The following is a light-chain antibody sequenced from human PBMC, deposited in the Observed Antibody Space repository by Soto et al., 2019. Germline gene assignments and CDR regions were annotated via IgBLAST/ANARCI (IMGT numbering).Light chain of an antibody. CDR2: DVI. Sequence: LTQPASVSDSPGQSITISCIGTSSDIGAFNHVSWHQQHPGKAPKLIIYDVINRPSGVSNRFSGSKTGNTASLIISGLQAEDEADYYCSSYTSSSSYVFGSGTKVTVL. J-gene: IGLJ1*01. CDR1: SSDIGAFNH. V-gene: IGLV2-14*03. CDR3: SSYTSSSSYV.